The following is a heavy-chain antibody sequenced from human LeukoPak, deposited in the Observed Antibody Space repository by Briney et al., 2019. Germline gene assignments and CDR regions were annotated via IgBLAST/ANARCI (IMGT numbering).Heavy chain of an antibody. J-gene: IGHJ1*01. CDR2: INHSGST. D-gene: IGHD6-13*01. V-gene: IGHV4-34*01. CDR3: ATTIAAAGLEYFQH. Sequence: SETLSLTCAVYGGSFSGYYWSWIRQPPGKGLEWIGEINHSGSTNYNPSLKSRVTISVDTSKNQFSLKLSSVTAADTAVYYCATTIAAAGLEYFQHWGQGTLVTVSS. CDR1: GGSFSGYY.